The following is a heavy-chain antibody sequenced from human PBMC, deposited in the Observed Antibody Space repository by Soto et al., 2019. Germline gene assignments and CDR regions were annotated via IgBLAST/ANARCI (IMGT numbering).Heavy chain of an antibody. CDR3: AKDRNTAMVTGDFDY. V-gene: IGHV3-23*01. D-gene: IGHD5-18*01. CDR1: GFTFSTYA. J-gene: IGHJ4*01. CDR2: IGGGGSST. Sequence: LRASWTAAGFTFSTYAMIWVRLAPGKGLEWVTAIGGGGSSTYYADSVKGRFTISRDNAKNSLYLQMNSLRREDTAFYYCAKDRNTAMVTGDFDYWGHGNLVTLSS.